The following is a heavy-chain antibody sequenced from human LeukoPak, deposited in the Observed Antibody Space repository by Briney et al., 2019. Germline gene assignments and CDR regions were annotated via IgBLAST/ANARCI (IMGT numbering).Heavy chain of an antibody. V-gene: IGHV4-38-2*02. D-gene: IGHD3-9*01. Sequence: SETLSLTCTVSGYSISSGYYWGWIRQPPGKGLEWIGSIYHSGSTYYNPSLKSRVTISVDTSKNQFSLKLSSVTAADTAVYYCASYDILTGPFDYWGQGTLVTVSS. J-gene: IGHJ4*02. CDR1: GYSISSGYY. CDR2: IYHSGST. CDR3: ASYDILTGPFDY.